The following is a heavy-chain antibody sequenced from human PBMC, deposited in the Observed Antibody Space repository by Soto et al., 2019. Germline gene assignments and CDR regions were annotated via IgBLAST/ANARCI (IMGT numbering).Heavy chain of an antibody. D-gene: IGHD2-21*01. CDR2: ISGSGGST. Sequence: GGSLRLTCAVSGFTFSNYAMSWVRQAPGKGLEWVSTISGSGGSTYYADSVKGRFTISRDNSKNMMSLQVSSLRAEDTAVYYCAKFKDGGGSRPFDYGCQGTLVTVSS. CDR3: AKFKDGGGSRPFDY. CDR1: GFTFSNYA. J-gene: IGHJ4*02. V-gene: IGHV3-23*01.